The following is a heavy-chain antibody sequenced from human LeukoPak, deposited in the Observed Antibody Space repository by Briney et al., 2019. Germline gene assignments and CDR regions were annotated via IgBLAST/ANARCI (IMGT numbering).Heavy chain of an antibody. CDR2: ISPYNANT. Sequence: SVNVSCKASGYIFTRYGISWVRQAPGQGLEWMGWISPYNANTKYAQKFQGRVTMTTDTSTSTAYMELRSLRSDDTAMYYCSREGEGEDGTGHHNWYFDLWGRGTLVTVSS. D-gene: IGHD2-8*02. V-gene: IGHV1-18*01. J-gene: IGHJ2*01. CDR1: GYIFTRYG. CDR3: SREGEGEDGTGHHNWYFDL.